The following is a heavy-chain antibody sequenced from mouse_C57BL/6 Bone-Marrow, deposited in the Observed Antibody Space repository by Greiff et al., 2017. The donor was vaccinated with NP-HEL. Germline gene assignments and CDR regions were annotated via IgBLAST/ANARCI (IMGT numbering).Heavy chain of an antibody. CDR3: ARMEYYSNPFAY. Sequence: EVKLVESGPELVKPGASVKISCKASGYSFTDYNMNWVKQSNGKSLEWIGVINPNYGTTSYNQKFKGKATLTVDQSSSTAYMQLNSLTSEDSAVYYCARMEYYSNPFAYWGQGTLVTVSA. D-gene: IGHD2-5*01. V-gene: IGHV1-39*01. J-gene: IGHJ3*01. CDR1: GYSFTDYN. CDR2: INPNYGTT.